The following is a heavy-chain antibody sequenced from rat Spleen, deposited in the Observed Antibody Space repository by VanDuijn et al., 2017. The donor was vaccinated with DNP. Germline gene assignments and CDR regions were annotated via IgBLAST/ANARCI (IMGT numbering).Heavy chain of an antibody. D-gene: IGHD4-3*01. J-gene: IGHJ2*01. Sequence: EVQLVESGGGLVQPGRSLKLSCAASGFTFSNHGMAWVRQAPTKGLEWVASISYEGSGTYYGDSVKGRFTISRDNAKSTLYLQMNSLRSEDTATYYCASLNSAIFDYWGQGVMVTVSS. CDR1: GFTFSNHG. CDR3: ASLNSAIFDY. CDR2: ISYEGSGT. V-gene: IGHV5-22*01.